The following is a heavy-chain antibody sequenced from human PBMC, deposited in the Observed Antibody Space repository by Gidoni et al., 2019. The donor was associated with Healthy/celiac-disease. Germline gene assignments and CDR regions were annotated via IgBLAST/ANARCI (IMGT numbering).Heavy chain of an antibody. D-gene: IGHD3-10*01. J-gene: IGHJ6*02. Sequence: QVQLVQSGAEVKKPGASVKVSCKVSGYTLPELSIHWGRQAPGKGLEWMGGFDPEDGETIYAQKFQGRVTMTEDTSTDTAYMELSSLRSEDTAVYYCATGYSDGSGSYLNYYYYGMDVWGQGTTVTVSS. CDR2: FDPEDGET. CDR1: GYTLPELS. CDR3: ATGYSDGSGSYLNYYYYGMDV. V-gene: IGHV1-24*01.